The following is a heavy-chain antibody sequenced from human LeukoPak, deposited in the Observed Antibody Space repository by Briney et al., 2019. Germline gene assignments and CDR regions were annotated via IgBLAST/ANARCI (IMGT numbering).Heavy chain of an antibody. D-gene: IGHD3-16*01. V-gene: IGHV4-31*03. CDR1: GGSISSGGYY. J-gene: IGHJ4*02. CDR3: ARAGGFFSPFGY. Sequence: SQTLSPTCTVSGGSISSGGYYWSWIRQHPGDGLEWIGYIYYSGGTYYNPSLKSRVTISIDTSKNQFSLKLSSVTAADTAVYYCARAGGFFSPFGYWGQGTLVTVSS. CDR2: IYYSGGT.